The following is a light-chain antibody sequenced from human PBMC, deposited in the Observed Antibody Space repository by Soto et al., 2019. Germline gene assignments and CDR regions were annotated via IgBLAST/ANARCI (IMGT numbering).Light chain of an antibody. V-gene: IGLV2-11*01. Sequence: QSALTQPRSVSGSPGQSVTISCTGTSSDVGGYNYVSWYQHHPGKAPKPVIYDVGKRPSGVPDRFSGSKSGNTASLTISGLQAEDEADYYCCSYAGISSVIFGGGTKLTVL. CDR2: DVG. J-gene: IGLJ2*01. CDR3: CSYAGISSVI. CDR1: SSDVGGYNY.